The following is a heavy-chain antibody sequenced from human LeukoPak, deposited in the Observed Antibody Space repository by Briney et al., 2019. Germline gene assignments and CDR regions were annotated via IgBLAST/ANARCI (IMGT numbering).Heavy chain of an antibody. Sequence: SETLSLTCTVSGGSISSYYWSWIRQPPGKGLEWIGYIYCSGSTNYNPSLKSRVTISVDTSKNQFSLKLSSVTAADTAVYYCARAAQCSSTSCIDYWGQGTLVTVSS. J-gene: IGHJ4*02. V-gene: IGHV4-59*01. CDR3: ARAAQCSSTSCIDY. CDR2: IYCSGST. CDR1: GGSISSYY. D-gene: IGHD2-2*01.